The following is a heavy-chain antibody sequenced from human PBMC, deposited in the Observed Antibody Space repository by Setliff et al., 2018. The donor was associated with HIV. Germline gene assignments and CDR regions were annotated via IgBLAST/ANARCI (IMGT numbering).Heavy chain of an antibody. CDR2: VYYSGST. J-gene: IGHJ4*02. V-gene: IGHV4-39*07. D-gene: IGHD6-13*01. CDR1: GGSISSSSYY. Sequence: SETLSLTCIVSGGSISSSSYYWGWIRQPPGKGLEWIGTVYYSGSTYYNPSLKSRVTISVDTSENQFSLKLSSVTAADTAVYYCARDGYSSSWYVISGSFDYWGQVILVTVSS. CDR3: ARDGYSSSWYVISGSFDY.